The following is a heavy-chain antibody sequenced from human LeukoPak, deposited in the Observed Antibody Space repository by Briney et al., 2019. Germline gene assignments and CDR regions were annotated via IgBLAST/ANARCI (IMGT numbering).Heavy chain of an antibody. CDR1: GYTFTGYY. Sequence: ASAKVSCKASGYTFTGYYMHWVRQAPGQGLEWMGWINPNSGGTNYAQKFQGRVTMTRDTSISTAYMELSRLRSDDTAVYYCARDERYFDWLPTSFYGMDVWGQGTTVTVSS. D-gene: IGHD3-9*01. V-gene: IGHV1-2*02. CDR2: INPNSGGT. CDR3: ARDERYFDWLPTSFYGMDV. J-gene: IGHJ6*02.